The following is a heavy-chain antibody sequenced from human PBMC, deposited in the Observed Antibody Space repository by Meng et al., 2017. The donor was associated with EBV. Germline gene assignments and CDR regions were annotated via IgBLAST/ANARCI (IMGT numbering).Heavy chain of an antibody. CDR2: IIPAGGST. J-gene: IGHJ4*02. Sequence: VAGVKNPDGYGKVCGKASGYPFHRDHLHWVRQAPGQGLEWMGIIIPAGGSTNYAQKFRGRFTMTRDTSTSTVYMDLSILTSEDTAVYYCVRELVGGTFDYWGQGTLVTVSS. CDR1: GYPFHRDH. V-gene: IGHV1-46*02. CDR3: VRELVGGTFDY. D-gene: IGHD1/OR15-1a*01.